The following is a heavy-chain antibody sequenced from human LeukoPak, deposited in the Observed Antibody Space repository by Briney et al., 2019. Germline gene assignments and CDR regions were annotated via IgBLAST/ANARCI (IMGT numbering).Heavy chain of an antibody. CDR1: GFTFCNYC. J-gene: IGHJ4*02. CDR2: IDTDGSTT. D-gene: IGHD1-1*01. CDR3: ARRGLEPTDY. Sequence: GGSLRLSCAASGFTFCNYCMHWVRQAPGKGLVWVSRIDTDGSTTTYADSVKGRFIISRDNAKNTLSLQMNSLRAEDTAVYYCARRGLEPTDYWGQGTLVTVSS. V-gene: IGHV3-74*01.